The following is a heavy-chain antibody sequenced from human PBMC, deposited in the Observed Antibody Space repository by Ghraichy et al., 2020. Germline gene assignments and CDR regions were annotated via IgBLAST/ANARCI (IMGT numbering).Heavy chain of an antibody. CDR3: ARGGAAAGIEY. V-gene: IGHV4-59*01. D-gene: IGHD6-13*01. CDR1: GGSISSYY. CDR2: IYYSGST. J-gene: IGHJ4*02. Sequence: ETLSLTCTVSGGSISSYYWSWIRQPPGKGLEWIGYIYYSGSTNYNPSLKSRVTISVDTSKNQFSLKLSSVTAADTAVYYCARGGAAAGIEYWGQGTLVTVSS.